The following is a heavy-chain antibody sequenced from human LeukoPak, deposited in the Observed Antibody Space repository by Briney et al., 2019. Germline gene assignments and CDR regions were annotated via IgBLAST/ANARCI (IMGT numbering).Heavy chain of an antibody. Sequence: ASVKVSCKASGYTFTGYYMHWVRQAPGQGLEWMGYMNPNSGNTGYAQKFQGRVTTTRDTSISTAYMELSSLRSEDTAVYYCAREGEYYYYMDVWGRGTTVTVSS. CDR1: GYTFTGYY. CDR3: AREGEYYYYMDV. J-gene: IGHJ6*03. CDR2: MNPNSGNT. V-gene: IGHV1-8*02.